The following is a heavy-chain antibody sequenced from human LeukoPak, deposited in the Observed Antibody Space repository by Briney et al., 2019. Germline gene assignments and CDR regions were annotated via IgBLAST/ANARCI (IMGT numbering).Heavy chain of an antibody. D-gene: IGHD5-12*01. Sequence: GASVKVSCKASGYTFTSCAMHWVRQAPGQRLEWMGWINAGNGNTKYSQKFQGRVTMTRDTSTSTVYMELSSLRSEDTAVYYCARDLRGYSYYYGMDVWGQGTTVTVSS. CDR3: ARDLRGYSYYYGMDV. J-gene: IGHJ6*02. CDR1: GYTFTSCA. V-gene: IGHV1-3*01. CDR2: INAGNGNT.